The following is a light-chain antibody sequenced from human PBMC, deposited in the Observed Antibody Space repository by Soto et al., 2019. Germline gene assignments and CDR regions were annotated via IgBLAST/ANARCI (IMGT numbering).Light chain of an antibody. CDR1: ESISSW. CDR3: QDYSPYSWT. CDR2: DAS. Sequence: DIQMSQSPSTLSASVGDTVTMTCRASESISSWLAWYQEKPGKAPNLLIYDASSLESGVPSRFSGSGSGTEFTLTISSLQPDDFATYYCQDYSPYSWTFGQGTKVDI. V-gene: IGKV1-5*01. J-gene: IGKJ1*01.